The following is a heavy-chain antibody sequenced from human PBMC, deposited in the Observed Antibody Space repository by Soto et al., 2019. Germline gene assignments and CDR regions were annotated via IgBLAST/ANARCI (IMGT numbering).Heavy chain of an antibody. CDR3: PRGPWFFGTSSYWVTNYYYGLDA. J-gene: IGHJ6*02. V-gene: IGHV4-34*01. Sequence: PSGTLCLTCGVYGASFSDYYWCWIRQPTGKRLECIGEINKRASTNYNPYLKSRVAISVDTSQNHCARRLSSMTAPDTALYSCPRGPWFFGTSSYWVTNYYYGLDAWGRGTTVTVS. CDR2: INKRAST. CDR1: GASFSDYY. D-gene: IGHD3-22*01.